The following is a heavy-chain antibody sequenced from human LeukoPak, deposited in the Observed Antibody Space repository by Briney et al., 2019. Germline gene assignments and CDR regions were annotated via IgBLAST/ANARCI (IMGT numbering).Heavy chain of an antibody. Sequence: SETLSLTCTVSGGSISSYYWSCIRQPPGKGLEWIGYIYTSGSTNYNPSLKSRVTISVDTSKNQFSLKLSSVTAADTAVYYCARSVEMATIDWGQGTLVTVSS. CDR1: GGSISSYY. D-gene: IGHD5-24*01. CDR2: IYTSGST. CDR3: ARSVEMATID. V-gene: IGHV4-4*09. J-gene: IGHJ4*02.